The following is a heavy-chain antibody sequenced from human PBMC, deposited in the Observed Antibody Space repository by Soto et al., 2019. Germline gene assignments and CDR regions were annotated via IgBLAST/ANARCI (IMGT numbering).Heavy chain of an antibody. Sequence: GGSLRLSCAASGFTFSDYHMSWIRQAPGKGLEWVSYISSSSSYTNYAESVKGRFTISRDNAKNSLYLQMNSLRAEDTAVYYCARDERIYSGYDYYYYGMDVWGQGTTVTVSS. CDR2: ISSSSSYT. CDR3: ARDERIYSGYDYYYYGMDV. CDR1: GFTFSDYH. D-gene: IGHD5-12*01. V-gene: IGHV3-11*06. J-gene: IGHJ6*02.